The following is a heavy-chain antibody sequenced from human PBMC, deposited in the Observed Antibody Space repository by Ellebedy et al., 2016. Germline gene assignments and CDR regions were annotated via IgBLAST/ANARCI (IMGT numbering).Heavy chain of an antibody. D-gene: IGHD1-1*01. J-gene: IGHJ6*03. V-gene: IGHV4-59*01. CDR3: ARGRNDAGYYYYMDV. CDR2: IYNSGTT. CDR1: SGSMSNYY. Sequence: SETLSLXXTVSSGSMSNYYWSWIRQSPGKGLEWVGYIYNSGTTNYDPSLKSRVAISVDTSKNQFSLKLSSVTAADTAVYYCARGRNDAGYYYYMDVWGKGTTVTVSS.